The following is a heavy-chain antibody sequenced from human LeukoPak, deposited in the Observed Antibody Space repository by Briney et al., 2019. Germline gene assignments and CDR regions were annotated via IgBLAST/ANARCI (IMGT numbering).Heavy chain of an antibody. Sequence: GGSLRLSCAASGFTFSSYGMHWVRQAPGKGLEWVAVISYDGSNKYYADSVKGRFTISRGNSKNTLYLQMNSLRAEDTAVYYCAKDRRKVAAAGIDAFDIWGQGTMVTVSS. V-gene: IGHV3-30*18. CDR3: AKDRRKVAAAGIDAFDI. J-gene: IGHJ3*02. CDR1: GFTFSSYG. CDR2: ISYDGSNK. D-gene: IGHD6-13*01.